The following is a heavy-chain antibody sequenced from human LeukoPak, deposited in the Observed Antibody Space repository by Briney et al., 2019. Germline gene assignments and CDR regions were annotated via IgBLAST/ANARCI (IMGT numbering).Heavy chain of an antibody. V-gene: IGHV4-34*01. CDR3: ARGGAFEI. J-gene: IGHJ3*02. Sequence: PSETLSLTCAVYGGSFTGHSWNWVRQPPGKGLESIGEINRIGHTNYNPSLKSRVTISVDTSKNQFSLKLTLVTAADTAVYYCARGGAFEIWGQGTLVTVSS. CDR2: INRIGHT. CDR1: GGSFTGHS.